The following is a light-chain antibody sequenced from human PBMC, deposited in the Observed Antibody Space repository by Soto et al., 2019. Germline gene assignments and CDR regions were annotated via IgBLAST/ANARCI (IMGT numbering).Light chain of an antibody. V-gene: IGKV3D-15*01. J-gene: IGKJ1*01. CDR2: DAS. Sequence: EIVMTQSPATLSVSPGERATLSCRASQSVSSNLAWYQQKPGQAPRPLIYDASNRATGIQARFSGSGSGTDFTLTISSLEPEDFAVYYCKQYGSSGTFGQGTKVDIK. CDR1: QSVSSN. CDR3: KQYGSSGT.